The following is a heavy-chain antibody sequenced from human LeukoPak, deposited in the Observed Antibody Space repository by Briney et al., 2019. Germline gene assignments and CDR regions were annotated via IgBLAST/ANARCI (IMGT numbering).Heavy chain of an antibody. CDR1: GFTVNSYY. J-gene: IGHJ4*02. Sequence: PGGSLRLSCAASGFTVNSYYMSWVRQAPGKGLEWVSFIYVSGSTYCADSVRGRFTISRDNFKNTLYLQMNSLRAEDTALYYCARASCGGDCPFDYWGQGTLVTVSS. V-gene: IGHV3-53*01. D-gene: IGHD2-21*02. CDR3: ARASCGGDCPFDY. CDR2: IYVSGST.